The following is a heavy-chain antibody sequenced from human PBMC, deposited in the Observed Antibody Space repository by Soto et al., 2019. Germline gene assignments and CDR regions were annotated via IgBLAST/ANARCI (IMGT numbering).Heavy chain of an antibody. V-gene: IGHV4-34*01. Sequence: QVQLQQWGAGLLKPSETLSLTCAVYGGSFSGYYWSLIRQPPGKGLEWIGEINHSGSTNYNPSLKSRVTISVDTSKNQFSLKLSSVTAADTAVYYCARGLLRAFLNYWGQGTLVTVSS. CDR3: ARGLLRAFLNY. J-gene: IGHJ4*02. CDR2: INHSGST. D-gene: IGHD3-3*02. CDR1: GGSFSGYY.